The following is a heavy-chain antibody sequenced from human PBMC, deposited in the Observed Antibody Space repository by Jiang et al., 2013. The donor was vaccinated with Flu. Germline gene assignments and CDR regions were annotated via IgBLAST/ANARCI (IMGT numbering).Heavy chain of an antibody. D-gene: IGHD5-12*01. CDR3: ARDRVYSGYDEFDC. J-gene: IGHJ4*02. Sequence: CGAEVKKPGASVKVSCKASGYTFTSYAMHWVRQAPGQRLEWMGWINAGNGNTKYSQKFQGRVTITRDTSASTAYMELSSLRSEDTAVYYCARDRVYSGYDEFDCWGQGTLVTVSS. CDR1: GYTFTSYA. V-gene: IGHV1-3*01. CDR2: INAGNGNT.